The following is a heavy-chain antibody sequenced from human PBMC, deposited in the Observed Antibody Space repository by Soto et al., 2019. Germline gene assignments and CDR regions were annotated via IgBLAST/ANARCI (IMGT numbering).Heavy chain of an antibody. D-gene: IGHD3-22*01. J-gene: IGHJ5*02. Sequence: GGSLRLSCAASGFTFSSYGMHWVRQAPGKGLEWVAVIWYDGSNKYYADSVKGRFTISRDNSKNTLYLQMNSLRAEDMAVYYCARDKDYDSSGLAPTWGQGTLVTVSS. CDR2: IWYDGSNK. V-gene: IGHV3-33*01. CDR3: ARDKDYDSSGLAPT. CDR1: GFTFSSYG.